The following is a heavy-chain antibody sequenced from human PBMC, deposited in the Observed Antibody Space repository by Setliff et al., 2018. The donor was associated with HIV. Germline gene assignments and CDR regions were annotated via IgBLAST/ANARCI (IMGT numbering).Heavy chain of an antibody. CDR3: ARDHMSVGAWVGATSRGLFQH. V-gene: IGHV1-46*01. CDR1: GYTFTSYC. Sequence: ASVKVSCKAFGYTFTSYCIHWVRQAPGQGLEWLGMVNPSGGSIAYAQRFQGRVTMTRDTSTSTVYMELSSLRSEDTAVYYCARDHMSVGAWVGATSRGLFQHWGQGTLVTVSS. CDR2: VNPSGGSI. J-gene: IGHJ1*01. D-gene: IGHD1-26*01.